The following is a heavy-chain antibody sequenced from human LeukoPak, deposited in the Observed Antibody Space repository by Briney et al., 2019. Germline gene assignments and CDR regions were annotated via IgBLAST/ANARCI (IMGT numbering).Heavy chain of an antibody. V-gene: IGHV3-48*01. CDR1: GFTFSSYS. CDR2: ISSSSSTI. J-gene: IGHJ4*02. CDR3: GSRVSGSTKGGY. D-gene: IGHD1/OR15-1a*01. Sequence: GGSLRLSCAASGFTFSSYSMNWVRQAPGKGLEWVSYISSSSSTIYYADSVKGRFTISRDNAKNSLYLEMNSLRAEDTAVYYCGSRVSGSTKGGYWGQGTLVTVSS.